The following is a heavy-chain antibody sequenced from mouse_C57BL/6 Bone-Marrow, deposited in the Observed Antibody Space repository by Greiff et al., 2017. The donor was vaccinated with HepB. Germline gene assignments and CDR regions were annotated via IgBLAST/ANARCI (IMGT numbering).Heavy chain of an antibody. D-gene: IGHD1-1*01. CDR3: AIYGSRGYFDY. Sequence: VKLQESGAELVKPGASVKISCKASGYAFSSYWMNWVKQRPGKGLEWIGQIYPGDGDTNYNGKFKGKATLTADKSSSTAYMQLSSLTSEDSAVYFCAIYGSRGYFDYWGQGTTLTVSS. CDR2: IYPGDGDT. V-gene: IGHV1-80*01. CDR1: GYAFSSYW. J-gene: IGHJ2*01.